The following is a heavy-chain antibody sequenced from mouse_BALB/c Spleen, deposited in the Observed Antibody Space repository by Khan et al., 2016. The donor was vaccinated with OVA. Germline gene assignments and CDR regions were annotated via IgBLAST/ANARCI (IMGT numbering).Heavy chain of an antibody. CDR1: GFTFSNFG. J-gene: IGHJ2*01. CDR3: ARSYFYGYYFDQ. V-gene: IGHV5-17*02. D-gene: IGHD1-1*01. CDR2: ISGDSNTI. Sequence: KLVESGGGLVQPGGSRKLSCAASGFTFSNFGMHWIRQASEKGLEWVAYISGDSNTIYYADTVKGRFTISRDHPRNTLFLQMTSLRSEDTAMYYCARSYFYGYYFDQWGQGTTLTVS.